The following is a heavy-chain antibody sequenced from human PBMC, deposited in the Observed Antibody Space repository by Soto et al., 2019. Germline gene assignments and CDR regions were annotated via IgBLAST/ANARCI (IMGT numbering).Heavy chain of an antibody. V-gene: IGHV3-64*01. D-gene: IGHD2-15*01. CDR3: GSWFGSVVVIAANGFDI. J-gene: IGHJ3*02. CDR1: GFTFSSYA. Sequence: GGSLRLSCAASGFTFSSYAMRWVHQAPGKGLEYVSAISSNGGSTYYANSVKGRFTISRDNSKNTLYLQMGSLRAEDMAVYYCGSWFGSVVVIAANGFDIWGQGTMVTVSS. CDR2: ISSNGGST.